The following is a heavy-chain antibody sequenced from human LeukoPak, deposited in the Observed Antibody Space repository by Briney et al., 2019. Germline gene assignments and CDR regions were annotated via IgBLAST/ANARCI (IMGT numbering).Heavy chain of an antibody. Sequence: ASVKVSCKASGFTFKSYGISWVRQAPGQGLEWVGWISAYNDVTHYAQNLQGRVSMTTDASTSTAYMELRSLRSDDTAVYYCARDREYYYGSGVDLPFDFWGQGTQVIVSS. CDR1: GFTFKSYG. CDR3: ARDREYYYGSGVDLPFDF. V-gene: IGHV1-18*04. CDR2: ISAYNDVT. D-gene: IGHD3-10*01. J-gene: IGHJ4*02.